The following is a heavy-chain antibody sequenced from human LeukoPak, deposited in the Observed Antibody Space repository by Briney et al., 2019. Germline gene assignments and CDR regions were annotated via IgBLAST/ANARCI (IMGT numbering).Heavy chain of an antibody. CDR1: GGSFSGYY. Sequence: SETLSFTCAVYGGSFSGYYWSWIRQPPGKGLEWIGEINHSGSTNYNPSLKSRVTISVGTSKNQFSLKLSSVTAADTAVYYCARGYCSSPSCYGFADYWGQGTLVTVSS. V-gene: IGHV4-34*01. J-gene: IGHJ4*02. D-gene: IGHD2-2*01. CDR2: INHSGST. CDR3: ARGYCSSPSCYGFADY.